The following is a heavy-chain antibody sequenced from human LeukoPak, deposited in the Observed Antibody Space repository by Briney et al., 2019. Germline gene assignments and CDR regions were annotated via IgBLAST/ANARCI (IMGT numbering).Heavy chain of an antibody. V-gene: IGHV4-61*02. Sequence: SETLSLTCTVSGGSISSGSYNWTWIRQPAGKGLQWIGRMSSSGRSDYNPSLKSRVTISIDTSKNQFSMKLTSVTAADTAVYYCAKGAGPPWFDPWGQGTLVTVSS. CDR3: AKGAGPPWFDP. CDR1: GGSISSGSYN. CDR2: MSSSGRS. D-gene: IGHD6-19*01. J-gene: IGHJ5*02.